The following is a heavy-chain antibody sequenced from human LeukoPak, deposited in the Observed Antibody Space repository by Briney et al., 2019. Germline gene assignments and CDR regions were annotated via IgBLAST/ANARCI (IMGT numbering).Heavy chain of an antibody. CDR1: GYTFTSYG. V-gene: IGHV1-18*01. CDR2: ISAYNGNT. D-gene: IGHD6-13*01. Sequence: GASVKVSCKASGYTFTSYGISWVRQAPGQGLEWMGWISAYNGNTNYAQKLQGRVTMTRDTSISTAYMELSRLRSDDTAVYYCARDSGQQLVLPLTGFDPWGQGTLVTVSS. J-gene: IGHJ5*02. CDR3: ARDSGQQLVLPLTGFDP.